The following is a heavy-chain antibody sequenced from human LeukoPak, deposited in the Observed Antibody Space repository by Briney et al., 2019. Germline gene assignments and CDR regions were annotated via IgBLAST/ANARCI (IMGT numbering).Heavy chain of an antibody. V-gene: IGHV3-33*06. CDR1: GFTFSSYG. D-gene: IGHD1-7*01. CDR3: AKGLELADY. J-gene: IGHJ4*02. CDR2: IWYDGSNK. Sequence: LRLSCAASGFTFSSYGMHWVRQAPGKGLEWVAVIWYDGSNKYYADSVKGRFTISRDNSKNTLYLQMNSLRAEDTAVYYCAKGLELADYWGQGTLVTDSS.